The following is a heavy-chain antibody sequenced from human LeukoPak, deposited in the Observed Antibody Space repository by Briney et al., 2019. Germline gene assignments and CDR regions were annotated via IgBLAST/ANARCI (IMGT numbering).Heavy chain of an antibody. CDR2: IYSGGST. CDR1: GFTVSSNY. D-gene: IGHD1-26*01. CDR3: ARDQVGIVGATDRYYYMDV. V-gene: IGHV3-66*01. J-gene: IGHJ6*03. Sequence: GGSLRLSCAASGFTVSSNYMSWVRQAPGKGLEWVSVIYSGGSTYYADSVKGRFTISRDNSKDTLYLQMNSLRAEDMAVYYCARDQVGIVGATDRYYYMDVWGKGTTVTISS.